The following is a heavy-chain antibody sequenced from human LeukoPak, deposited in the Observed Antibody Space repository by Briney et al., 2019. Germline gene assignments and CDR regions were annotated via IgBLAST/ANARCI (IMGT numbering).Heavy chain of an antibody. Sequence: GGSLRLSCAASGFTFSSYSMNWVRQAPGKRLEWVSSISSSSSYIYYADSVKGRFTISRDNAKNSLYLQMNSLRAEDTAVYYCARAHSDIVVVPAGYWGQGTLVTVSS. CDR3: ARAHSDIVVVPAGY. CDR1: GFTFSSYS. V-gene: IGHV3-21*01. CDR2: ISSSSSYI. D-gene: IGHD2-2*01. J-gene: IGHJ4*02.